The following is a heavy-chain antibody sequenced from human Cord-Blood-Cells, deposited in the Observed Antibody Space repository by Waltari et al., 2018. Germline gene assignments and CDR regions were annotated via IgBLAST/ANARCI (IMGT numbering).Heavy chain of an antibody. D-gene: IGHD2-21*01. V-gene: IGHV4-38-2*02. CDR3: ARDSEAYCGGDCYDSSFDY. CDR2: IYHSGST. Sequence: QVQLQESGPGLVKPSETLSLTCTVSGYSLSSGYYWGCIRPPPGKGLEWIGSIYHSGSTYYNPSLKSRVTISVDTSKNQFSLKLSSVTAADTAVYYCARDSEAYCGGDCYDSSFDYWGQGTLVTVSS. CDR1: GYSLSSGYY. J-gene: IGHJ4*02.